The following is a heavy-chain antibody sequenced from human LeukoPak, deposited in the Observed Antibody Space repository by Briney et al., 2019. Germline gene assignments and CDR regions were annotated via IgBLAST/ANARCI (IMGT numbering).Heavy chain of an antibody. V-gene: IGHV4-59*01. CDR1: GGSISSYY. CDR3: ARGGYYGSGNDFRFDP. Sequence: SETLSLTCTVSGGSISSYYWSWIRQPPGKGLEWIGYIYYSGSTNYNPSLKSRVTISVDTSKNQFSLKLSSVTLADTAVYYCARGGYYGSGNDFRFDPWGQGTLVTVSS. CDR2: IYYSGST. J-gene: IGHJ5*02. D-gene: IGHD3-10*01.